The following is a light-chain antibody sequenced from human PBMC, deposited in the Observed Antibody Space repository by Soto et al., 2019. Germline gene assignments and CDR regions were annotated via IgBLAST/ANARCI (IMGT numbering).Light chain of an antibody. Sequence: QPVLTQPPSVSGSPGQSVTISCTGTSSDVGSYNGVSWYQQPPGTAPKLMIYEVSYRPSGVTDRFSGSKSGNTASLTISGLQAEDEADYYCTLYTSTGTYVFGTGTKVTVL. CDR1: SSDVGSYNG. CDR2: EVS. CDR3: TLYTSTGTYV. V-gene: IGLV2-18*01. J-gene: IGLJ1*01.